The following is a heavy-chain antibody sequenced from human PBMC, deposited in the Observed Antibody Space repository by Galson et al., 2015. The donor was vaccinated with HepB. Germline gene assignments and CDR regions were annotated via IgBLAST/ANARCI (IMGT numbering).Heavy chain of an antibody. D-gene: IGHD3-10*01. Sequence: SLRLSCAASGFTVSSNYMSWVRQAPGKGLEWVSVIYSGGATYYADSVEGRFFISRDNSKNTLYLQMNSLRAEDTAVYYCAKMFPGYYGSGSYYNPPDYWGQGTLVTVSS. CDR1: GFTVSSNY. CDR2: IYSGGAT. J-gene: IGHJ4*02. V-gene: IGHV3-53*01. CDR3: AKMFPGYYGSGSYYNPPDY.